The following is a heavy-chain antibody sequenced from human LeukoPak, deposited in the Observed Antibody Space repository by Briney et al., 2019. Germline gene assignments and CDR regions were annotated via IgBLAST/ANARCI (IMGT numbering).Heavy chain of an antibody. CDR1: GFTFSSYG. CDR3: AKDRSGSYYVAGFDY. Sequence: GGSLRLSCAASGFTFSSYGMHWVRQAPGKGLEWVAVIWYDGSNKYYADSVKGRFTISRDNSKNTLYLQMNSLRAEDTAVYYCAKDRSGSYYVAGFDYWGQGTLVTVSS. V-gene: IGHV3-33*06. D-gene: IGHD1-26*01. CDR2: IWYDGSNK. J-gene: IGHJ4*02.